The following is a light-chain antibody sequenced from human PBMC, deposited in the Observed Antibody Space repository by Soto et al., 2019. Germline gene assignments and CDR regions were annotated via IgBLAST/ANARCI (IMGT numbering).Light chain of an antibody. CDR2: EAS. J-gene: IGKJ1*01. CDR3: QEYNGTSRT. CDR1: QDISGH. Sequence: DIQVTQSPSPLSASVGDRVTITCRASQDISGHLAWYQQKPGKVPKLLIYEASTFQSGVPSPFSSSGSGTDFTLTISSLQPEDVATYYCQEYNGTSRTFGQGTKVELK. V-gene: IGKV1-27*01.